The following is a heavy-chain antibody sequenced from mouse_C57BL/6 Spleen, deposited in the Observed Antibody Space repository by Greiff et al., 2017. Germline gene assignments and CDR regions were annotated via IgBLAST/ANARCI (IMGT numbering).Heavy chain of an antibody. V-gene: IGHV1-82*01. CDR2: IYPGDGDT. CDR1: GYAFSSSW. D-gene: IGHD1-1*01. Sequence: VQGVESGPELVKPGASVKISCKASGYAFSSSWMNWVKQRPGKGLEWIGRIYPGDGDTNYNGKFKGKATLTADKSSSTAYMQLSSLTSEDSAVYFCARSPTTVVDGYFDYWGQGTTRTVSS. CDR3: ARSPTTVVDGYFDY. J-gene: IGHJ2*01.